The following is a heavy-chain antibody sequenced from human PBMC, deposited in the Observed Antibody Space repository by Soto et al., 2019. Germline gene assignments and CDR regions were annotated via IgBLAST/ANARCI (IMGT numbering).Heavy chain of an antibody. CDR1: GGTFSSYA. CDR3: ARWRVVVGATGSYYYGMDV. Sequence: SVKVSCKASGGTFSSYAISWVRQAPGQGLEWMGGIMPIFGTANYAQKFQGRVTITADKSTSTAYMELSSLRSEDTAVYYCARWRVVVGATGSYYYGMDVWGQGTTVTV. D-gene: IGHD2-15*01. CDR2: IMPIFGTA. V-gene: IGHV1-69*06. J-gene: IGHJ6*02.